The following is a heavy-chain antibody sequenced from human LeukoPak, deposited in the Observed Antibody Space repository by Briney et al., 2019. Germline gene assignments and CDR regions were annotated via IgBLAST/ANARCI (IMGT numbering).Heavy chain of an antibody. CDR2: IYYSGST. J-gene: IGHJ4*02. V-gene: IGHV4-39*07. D-gene: IGHD4-23*01. Sequence: PSETLSLTCTVSGGSIITSSYYWGWIRQPPGKGLEWIGSIYYSGSTYYNPSLKSRVTISVDTSKNQFSLKLSSVTAADTAVYYCARDDSRGAVVYFDFWGQGTLATVSS. CDR3: ARDDSRGAVVYFDF. CDR1: GGSIITSSYY.